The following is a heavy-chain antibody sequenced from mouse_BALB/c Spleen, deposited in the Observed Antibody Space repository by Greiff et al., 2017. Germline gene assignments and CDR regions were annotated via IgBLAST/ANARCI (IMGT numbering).Heavy chain of an antibody. V-gene: IGHV5-17*02. J-gene: IGHJ2*01. CDR1: GFTFSSFG. D-gene: IGHD4-1*01. CDR3: ARSAGTHYFDY. CDR2: ISSGSSTI. Sequence: EVQGVESGGGLVQPGGSRKLSCAASGFTFSSFGMHWVRQAPEKGLEWVAYISSGSSTIYYADTVKGRFTISRDNPKNTLFLQMTSLRSEDTAMYYCARSAGTHYFDYWGQGTTLTVSS.